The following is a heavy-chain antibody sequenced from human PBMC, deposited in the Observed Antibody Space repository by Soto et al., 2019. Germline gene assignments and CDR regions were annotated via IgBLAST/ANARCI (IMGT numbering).Heavy chain of an antibody. CDR1: GFTFSNYW. Sequence: EVQLVESGGGLVQPGGSLRLSCAASGFTFSNYWMSWVRQAPGKGLEWVANIKQDGSEKYYVDSVKGRFTISRDNAKNSLYLQMNSLRAEDTAVYYCARSCGSSNCYANVWGEGTTVAVSS. D-gene: IGHD2-2*01. V-gene: IGHV3-7*01. CDR3: ARSCGSSNCYANV. CDR2: IKQDGSEK. J-gene: IGHJ6*04.